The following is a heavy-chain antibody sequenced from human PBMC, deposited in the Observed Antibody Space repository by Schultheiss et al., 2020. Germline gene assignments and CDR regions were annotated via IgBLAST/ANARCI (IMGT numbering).Heavy chain of an antibody. V-gene: IGHV3-30*03. CDR2: ISYDGSNK. CDR3: ARGGPLWLQSEEYFDY. D-gene: IGHD5-18*01. Sequence: GGSLSLSCAASGFTFSSYGMHWVRQAPGKGLEWVAVISYDGSNKYYADSVKGRFTISRDNSKNKLYLQMNSLRAEDTAVYYCARGGPLWLQSEEYFDYWGQGTLVTIAS. CDR1: GFTFSSYG. J-gene: IGHJ4*02.